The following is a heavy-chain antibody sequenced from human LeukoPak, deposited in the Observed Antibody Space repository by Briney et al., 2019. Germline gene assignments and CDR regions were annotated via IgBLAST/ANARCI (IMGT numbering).Heavy chain of an antibody. D-gene: IGHD4-17*01. CDR1: GGSISSYY. V-gene: IGHV4-59*01. CDR2: IYYSGST. CDR3: ARLSGDSDNWFDP. Sequence: KTSETLSLTCTVSGGSISSYYWSWIRQPPGKGLEWIGYIYYSGSTNYNPSLKSRVTMSVDTSKNQFSLKLSSVTAADTAVYYCARLSGDSDNWFDPWGQGTLVTVSS. J-gene: IGHJ5*02.